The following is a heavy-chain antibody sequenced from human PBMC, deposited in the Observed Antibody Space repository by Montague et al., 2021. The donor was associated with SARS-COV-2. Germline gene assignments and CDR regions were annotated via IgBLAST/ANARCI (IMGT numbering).Heavy chain of an antibody. CDR2: INHSGST. J-gene: IGHJ4*02. Sequence: SETLSLTCAVYGGPFSGYYWNWIRQPPGKGLEWIGEINHSGSTNHNPSLKSRVTMSVDTSKNQFSLKLNSVTAADTAVYYCARGARQGYGFRLGSFDYWGQGTLVTVSS. D-gene: IGHD3-10*01. CDR3: ARGARQGYGFRLGSFDY. CDR1: GGPFSGYY. V-gene: IGHV4-34*01.